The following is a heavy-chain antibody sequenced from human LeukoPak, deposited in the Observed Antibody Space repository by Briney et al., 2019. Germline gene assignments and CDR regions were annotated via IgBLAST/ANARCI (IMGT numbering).Heavy chain of an antibody. D-gene: IGHD3-22*01. Sequence: GGSLRLSCAASGFTFDDYAMHWVRQAPGKGLEWVSGISWNSGSIGYADSVKGRFTISRDNAKNSLYLQINSLRAEDTALYYCAKEGTRITMIVVVTHFDYWGQGTLVTVSS. V-gene: IGHV3-9*01. CDR3: AKEGTRITMIVVVTHFDY. J-gene: IGHJ4*02. CDR2: ISWNSGSI. CDR1: GFTFDDYA.